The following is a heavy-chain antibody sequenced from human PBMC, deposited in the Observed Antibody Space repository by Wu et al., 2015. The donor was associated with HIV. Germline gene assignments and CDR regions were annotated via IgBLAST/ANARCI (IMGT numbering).Heavy chain of an antibody. Sequence: QVQLVQSGAEVKKPGASVKVSCKASGYTFTGYYMHWVRQAPGQGLEWMGWINPNSGGTNYAQKFQGRVTMTRDTSISAAYMELSRLRSDDTAVYYCARRGLSGSGWVGADYWGQGTLVTVSS. J-gene: IGHJ4*02. CDR2: INPNSGGT. CDR3: ARRGLSGSGWVGADY. D-gene: IGHD6-19*01. V-gene: IGHV1-2*02. CDR1: GYTFTGYY.